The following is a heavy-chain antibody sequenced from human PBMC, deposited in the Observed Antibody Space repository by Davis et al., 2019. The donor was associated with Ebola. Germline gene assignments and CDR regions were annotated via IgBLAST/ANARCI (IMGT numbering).Heavy chain of an antibody. D-gene: IGHD3-22*01. CDR3: AKDPVDYYDSSGYPFY. Sequence: PGGSLRLSCAASGFTFSSYAMSWVRQAPGKGLEWVSAISGSGGSTYYADSVKGRFTISRDNSKNTLYLQMNSLRAEDTAVYYCAKDPVDYYDSSGYPFYWGQGTLVTVSS. CDR1: GFTFSSYA. J-gene: IGHJ4*02. CDR2: ISGSGGST. V-gene: IGHV3-23*01.